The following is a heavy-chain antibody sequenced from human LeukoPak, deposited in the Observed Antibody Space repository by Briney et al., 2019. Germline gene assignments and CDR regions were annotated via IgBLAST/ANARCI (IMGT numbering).Heavy chain of an antibody. Sequence: APVKVSCKASGYTFTGYYMHWVRQAPGQGLEWMGWINPNSGGTNYAQKFQGRVTMTRDTSISTAYMELSRLRSDDTAVYYCARARSGSYYVGFDYWGQGTLVTVSS. V-gene: IGHV1-2*02. CDR1: GYTFTGYY. D-gene: IGHD1-26*01. CDR3: ARARSGSYYVGFDY. J-gene: IGHJ4*02. CDR2: INPNSGGT.